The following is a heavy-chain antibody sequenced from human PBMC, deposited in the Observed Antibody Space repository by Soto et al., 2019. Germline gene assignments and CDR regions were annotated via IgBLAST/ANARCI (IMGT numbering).Heavy chain of an antibody. CDR2: ISAYNGNT. CDR1: GYTFTSYG. V-gene: IGHV1-18*01. D-gene: IGHD6-19*01. J-gene: IGHJ3*02. Sequence: GASVKVSCKASGYTFTSYGISGVRQAPGQGLEWMGWISAYNGNTNYAQKLQGRVTMTTDTSTSTAYMELRSLRSDDTAVYYCERGENYSSGGAFDIWGQGTMVTVSS. CDR3: ERGENYSSGGAFDI.